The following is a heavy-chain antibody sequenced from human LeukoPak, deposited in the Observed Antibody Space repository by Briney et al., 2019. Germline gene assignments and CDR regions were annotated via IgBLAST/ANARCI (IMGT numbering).Heavy chain of an antibody. D-gene: IGHD3-22*01. J-gene: IGHJ1*01. V-gene: IGHV1-3*01. CDR2: INGGNGNT. CDR3: ARVPLHDDSGHYYPH. CDR1: GYTFTSYG. Sequence: ASVKVSCKTSGYTFTSYGMHWVRQAPGQSLEWMGWINGGNGNTKYSEKFQGRVTIIRDTSASTAYMELSSLKSEDTAVYYCARVPLHDDSGHYYPHWGQGTLVTVSS.